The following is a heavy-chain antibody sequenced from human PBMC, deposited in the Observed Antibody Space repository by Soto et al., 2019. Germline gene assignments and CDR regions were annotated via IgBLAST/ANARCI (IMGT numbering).Heavy chain of an antibody. CDR2: IYSGGST. CDR1: GFTVSSNY. D-gene: IGHD3-9*01. Sequence: PGGSLRLSCAASGFTVSSNYMSWVRQAPGKGLEWVSVIYSGGSTYYADSVKGRFTISRDNSKNTLYLQMNSLRAEDTAVYYCARDLKYYDILTGPRGWLDPWGQGTMVTVYS. CDR3: ARDLKYYDILTGPRGWLDP. V-gene: IGHV3-53*05. J-gene: IGHJ5*02.